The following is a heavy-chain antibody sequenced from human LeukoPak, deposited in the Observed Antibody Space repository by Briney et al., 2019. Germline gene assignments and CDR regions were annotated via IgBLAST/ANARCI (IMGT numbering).Heavy chain of an antibody. CDR3: ARDVWEQWLVQGNWFDP. D-gene: IGHD6-19*01. V-gene: IGHV4-4*07. Sequence: PSETLSLTCTVSGGSISSYYWSWIRQPAGKGLEWIGRIYTSGSTNYNPSLKSRVTMSVDTSKNQFSLKLSSVTTADTAVYYCARDVWEQWLVQGNWFDPWGQGTLVTVSS. CDR2: IYTSGST. J-gene: IGHJ5*02. CDR1: GGSISSYY.